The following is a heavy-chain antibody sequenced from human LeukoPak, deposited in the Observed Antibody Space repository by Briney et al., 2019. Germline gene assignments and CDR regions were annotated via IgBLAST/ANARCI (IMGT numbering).Heavy chain of an antibody. V-gene: IGHV3-30*04. CDR3: ARANLLYYFDY. CDR1: GFTFSSYV. D-gene: IGHD2-21*01. CDR2: ISYDGSNK. Sequence: GGSLRLSCAASGFTFSSYVMHWVRQAPGKGLEWVAVISYDGSNKYYADSVKGGFTISRDNSKNTLYLQMNSLRAEDTAVYYCARANLLYYFDYWGQGTLVTVSS. J-gene: IGHJ4*02.